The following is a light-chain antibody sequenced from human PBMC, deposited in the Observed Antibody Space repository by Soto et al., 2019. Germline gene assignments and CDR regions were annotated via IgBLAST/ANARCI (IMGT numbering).Light chain of an antibody. CDR3: QSFWV. CDR2: RNN. J-gene: IGLJ2*01. V-gene: IGLV1-40*01. CDR1: NSNIGAGFD. Sequence: QAVVTQPPSVSGAPGQRVTISCTGSNSNIGAGFDVHWYQQFPGTAPKLLIYRNNQRPSGVPDRFSGSKPGTSASLAITGLQAEDEADYYCQSFWVFGGGTKLTVL.